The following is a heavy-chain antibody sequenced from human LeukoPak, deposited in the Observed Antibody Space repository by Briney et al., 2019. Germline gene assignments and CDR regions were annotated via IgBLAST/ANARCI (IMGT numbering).Heavy chain of an antibody. CDR3: AREWQGGIAAAGTRIEGDY. V-gene: IGHV3-7*01. D-gene: IGHD6-13*01. Sequence: GGSLRLSCEVSGFAVSGYRMSWVRQGPGKGLEWVANINQDGSEKYYVDSVKGRFTISRDNAENSLFLQMSSLRVEDTAVYYCAREWQGGIAAAGTRIEGDYWGQGTLVAVSS. J-gene: IGHJ4*02. CDR2: INQDGSEK. CDR1: GFAVSGYR.